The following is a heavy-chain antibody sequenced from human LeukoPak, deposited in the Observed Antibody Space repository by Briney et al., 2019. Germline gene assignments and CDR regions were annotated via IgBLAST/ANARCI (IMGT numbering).Heavy chain of an antibody. Sequence: SETLSLTCTVSGDAISSGSFYWGWIRQHPGKGLEWIGHIYHNGIGYSNPTLESRVILSVDTSKNQFSLKLSSVTAADTAVYYCARHMVRGVIDYEVGSDAFDIWGQGTMVTVSS. J-gene: IGHJ3*02. CDR1: GDAISSGSFY. CDR2: IYHNGIG. CDR3: ARHMVRGVIDYEVGSDAFDI. V-gene: IGHV4-31*03. D-gene: IGHD3-10*01.